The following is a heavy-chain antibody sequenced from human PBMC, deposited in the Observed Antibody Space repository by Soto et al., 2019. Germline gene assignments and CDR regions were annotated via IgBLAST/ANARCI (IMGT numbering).Heavy chain of an antibody. CDR2: MNPNSGNT. J-gene: IGHJ3*02. V-gene: IGHV1-8*01. D-gene: IGHD6-19*01. Sequence: GASVKVCCKASGDTFTSYYINWVRQATGQGLEWMGWMNPNSGNTGYAQKFQGRVTMTRNTSISTAYMELSSLRSEDTAVYYCARDISGWYLAFDIWGQGTMVT. CDR1: GDTFTSYY. CDR3: ARDISGWYLAFDI.